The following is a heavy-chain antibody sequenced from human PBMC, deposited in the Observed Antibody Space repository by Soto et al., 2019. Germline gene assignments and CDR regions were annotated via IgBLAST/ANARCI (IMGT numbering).Heavy chain of an antibody. CDR1: GFTFSSYG. CDR2: ISYDGSNK. D-gene: IGHD6-19*01. J-gene: IGHJ4*02. V-gene: IGHV3-30*18. CDR3: AKDIGYSSGWYPDY. Sequence: QLQLVESGGGVVQPGRSLRLSCAASGFTFSSYGMHWVRQAPGKGLKWVAVISYDGSNKYYADSVKGRFTISRDNSKNTLYLQMNSLRAEDTAVYYCAKDIGYSSGWYPDYWGQGTLVTVSS.